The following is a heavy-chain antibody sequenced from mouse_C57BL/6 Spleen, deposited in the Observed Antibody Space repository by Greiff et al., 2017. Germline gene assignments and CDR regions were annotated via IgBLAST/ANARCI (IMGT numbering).Heavy chain of an antibody. D-gene: IGHD2-1*01. V-gene: IGHV1-7*01. CDR1: GYTFTSYW. CDR3: ERGTPIYYGNYDYARDD. CDR2: INPSSGYT. Sequence: QVQLKESGAELAKPGASVKLSCKASGYTFTSYWMHWVKQRPGQGLEWIGYINPSSGYTKYNQKFKDKATLTADKSSSTAYMQLSSLTYEDSAVYYCERGTPIYYGNYDYARDDWGKGTSATGPS. J-gene: IGHJ4*01.